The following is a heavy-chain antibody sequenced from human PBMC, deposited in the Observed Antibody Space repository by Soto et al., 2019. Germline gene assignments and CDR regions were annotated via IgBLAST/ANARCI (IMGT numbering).Heavy chain of an antibody. CDR1: GFTHSSHP. V-gene: IGHV3-23*01. CDR3: AKVYGSGDRPYYYGRDV. J-gene: IGHJ6*02. Sequence: GLTRRRSWSASGFTHSSHPGTWVYQDTGKWLEWVSLFSGSGDSTYYADSVKGRFTISRDNPKNTVYLQMSSLRAEDTALYYCAKVYGSGDRPYYYGRDVWGQGTRGTV. CDR2: FSGSGDST. D-gene: IGHD2-21*02.